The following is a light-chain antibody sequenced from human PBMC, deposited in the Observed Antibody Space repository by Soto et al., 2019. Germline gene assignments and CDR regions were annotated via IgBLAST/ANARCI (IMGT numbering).Light chain of an antibody. V-gene: IGKV3-15*01. CDR1: QSASTN. J-gene: IGKJ5*01. CDR2: GAS. CDR3: QHYNSWPRIA. Sequence: EIVMTQSPVTLSVSPGERATLFCRASQSASTNLAWYQHKPGQAPRLLIYGASTRATAIPARFSGSESGTECPLTINSLESEDFAVYYCQHYNSWPRIAFGQGTRLEIK.